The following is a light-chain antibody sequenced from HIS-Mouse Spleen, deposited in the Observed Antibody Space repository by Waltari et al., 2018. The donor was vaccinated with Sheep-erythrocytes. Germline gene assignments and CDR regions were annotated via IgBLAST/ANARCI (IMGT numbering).Light chain of an antibody. CDR2: AAS. Sequence: DIQMTQSPSSLSASVGDRVTIPCRASQSISSYLNWYQQKPGKAPKLLIYAASSLQSGVPSRFSGSGSGTDFTLTISSPQPEDFATYYCQQSYSTTQFTFGPGTKVDIK. J-gene: IGKJ3*01. V-gene: IGKV1-39*01. CDR3: QQSYSTTQFT. CDR1: QSISSY.